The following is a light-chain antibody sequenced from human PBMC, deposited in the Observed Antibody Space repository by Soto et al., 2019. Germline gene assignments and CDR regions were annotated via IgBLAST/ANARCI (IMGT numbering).Light chain of an antibody. J-gene: IGLJ2*01. CDR2: EVS. CDR3: SSFTTPSTVL. Sequence: QSVLTQPASVSGSLGQSITISCTGTSSDIGAYNYVSWYQQHPGKAPKVMIFEVSMRPSGVSNRFSGSKSGNMASLTISGLQAEDEGDYYFSSFTTPSTVLLGGGTKLTVL. V-gene: IGLV2-14*01. CDR1: SSDIGAYNY.